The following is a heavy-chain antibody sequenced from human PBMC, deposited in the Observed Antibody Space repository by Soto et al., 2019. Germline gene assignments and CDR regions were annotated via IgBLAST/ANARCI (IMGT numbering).Heavy chain of an antibody. Sequence: PGGSLRLSCAASGFIFSDFAMHWVRQAPGKGLEWVAEIWYDGSNECYGDSVKGRFTISRDNSKNTLYLQLNSLRAEDTAVYYCARVPEAGRPLFDYWGQGALVTVSS. CDR2: IWYDGSNE. CDR3: ARVPEAGRPLFDY. D-gene: IGHD6-6*01. V-gene: IGHV3-33*01. CDR1: GFIFSDFA. J-gene: IGHJ4*02.